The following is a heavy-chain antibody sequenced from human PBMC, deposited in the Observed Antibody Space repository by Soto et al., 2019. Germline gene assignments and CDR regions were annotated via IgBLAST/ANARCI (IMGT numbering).Heavy chain of an antibody. J-gene: IGHJ3*02. CDR3: AREFPSLSSWHHPKTAIDI. CDR1: GGTFSSYA. V-gene: IGHV1-69*13. D-gene: IGHD6-13*01. CDR2: IIPIFGTA. Sequence: GASVKVCCKASGGTFSSYAISWVRQAPGQGLEWMGGIIPIFGTANYAQKFQGRVTITADESTSTAYVELSSLRSEDTAVYYCAREFPSLSSWHHPKTAIDISGQGTIVSGSS.